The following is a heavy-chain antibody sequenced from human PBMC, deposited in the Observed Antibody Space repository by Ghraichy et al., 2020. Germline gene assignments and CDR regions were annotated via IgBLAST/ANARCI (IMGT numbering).Heavy chain of an antibody. CDR1: GFTFSSYA. J-gene: IGHJ4*02. CDR2: ISGSGGST. D-gene: IGHD3-9*01. CDR3: AKDGLDYDILTGYFDY. Sequence: GESLNISCAASGFTFSSYAMSWVRQAPGKGLEWVSAISGSGGSTYYADSVKGRFTISRDNSKNTLYLQMNSLRAEDTAVYYCAKDGLDYDILTGYFDYWGQGTLVTVSS. V-gene: IGHV3-23*01.